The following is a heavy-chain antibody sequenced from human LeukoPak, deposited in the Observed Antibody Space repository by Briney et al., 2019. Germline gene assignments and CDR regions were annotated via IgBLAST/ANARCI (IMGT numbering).Heavy chain of an antibody. J-gene: IGHJ4*02. V-gene: IGHV3-7*01. Sequence: GGSLRLSCAASGFTFSTFWMSWVRQAPGKGLEWVANIKQDGSGKYYVDSVKGRFTISRDNAKNSLYLQMNSLRAEDTAVYYCARGYYYDSSGYFPPYYFDYWGQGTLVTVSS. CDR1: GFTFSTFW. CDR2: IKQDGSGK. CDR3: ARGYYYDSSGYFPPYYFDY. D-gene: IGHD3-22*01.